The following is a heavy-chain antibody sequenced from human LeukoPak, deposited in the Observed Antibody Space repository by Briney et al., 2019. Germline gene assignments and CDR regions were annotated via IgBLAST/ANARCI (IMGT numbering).Heavy chain of an antibody. J-gene: IGHJ4*02. Sequence: SETLSLTCAVYGGSFSGYYWSWIRQPPGKGLEWIGEINHSGSTNYNPSLKSRVTISVDTSKNQFSLKLSSVTAADTAVYYCAGEIPVYYYDSRRYYFDYWGQGTLVTVSS. D-gene: IGHD3-22*01. CDR2: INHSGST. V-gene: IGHV4-34*01. CDR1: GGSFSGYY. CDR3: AGEIPVYYYDSRRYYFDY.